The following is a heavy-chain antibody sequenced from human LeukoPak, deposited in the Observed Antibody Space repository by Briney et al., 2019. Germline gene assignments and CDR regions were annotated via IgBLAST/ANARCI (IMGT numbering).Heavy chain of an antibody. CDR2: VIPIFGTA. D-gene: IGHD6-13*01. J-gene: IGHJ5*02. CDR1: GGTFSSYA. CDR3: ARGGWQQQLAENWFEP. V-gene: IGHV1-69*13. Sequence: SVKVSWKASGGTFSSYAISLVRQAPGQGLEWMGGVIPIFGTANYEQKFQGRVTITADESTSTAYMELSSLRSEDTVVYYCARGGWQQQLAENWFEPWGQGTLVTVSS.